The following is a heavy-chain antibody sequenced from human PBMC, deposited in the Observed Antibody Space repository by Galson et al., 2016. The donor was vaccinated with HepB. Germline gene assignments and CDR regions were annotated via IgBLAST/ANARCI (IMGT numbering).Heavy chain of an antibody. CDR3: ASHCGGDCYNNLADAFDI. D-gene: IGHD2-21*01. J-gene: IGHJ3*02. V-gene: IGHV4-39*01. CDR2: VYYSGTA. Sequence: SETLFLTCTVSGGSISSSNYYWGWIRQPPGKGLEWIGSVYYSGTAYYDPSLKSRVSISVDTSKNQFSLRLSSVTAGDTAVYFCASHCGGDCYNNLADAFDIWGRGTMVTVSS. CDR1: GGSISSSNYY.